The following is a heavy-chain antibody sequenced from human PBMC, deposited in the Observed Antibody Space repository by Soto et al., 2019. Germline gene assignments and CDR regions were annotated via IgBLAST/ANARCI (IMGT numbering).Heavy chain of an antibody. CDR1: GGSVNGYY. CDR2: INHTGGT. D-gene: IGHD3-3*01. Sequence: SETLPLTCAVYGGSVNGYYWNWIRQPPGKGLEWIGEINHTGGTHYNPSLKSRVTMSVDTSKNQFSLRLSSVTAADTAIYYCATRITVFGLLIPPFDPWGQGTQVTVSS. V-gene: IGHV4-34*01. J-gene: IGHJ5*02. CDR3: ATRITVFGLLIPPFDP.